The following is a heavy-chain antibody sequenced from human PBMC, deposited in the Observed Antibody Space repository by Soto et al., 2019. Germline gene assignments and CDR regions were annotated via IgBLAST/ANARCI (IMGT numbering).Heavy chain of an antibody. J-gene: IGHJ4*02. CDR2: ISGYNGNT. CDR1: GYTFSSHG. CDR3: ASWAGQGRDFGGPFDY. Sequence: QVQLVQSGAEVKKPGASVKVSCKASGYTFSSHGVSWVRRAPGQGLEWMGWISGYNGNTNYPQKLQGRVTMTTDTSTNTAYMELRSLRSDDTAVYYCASWAGQGRDFGGPFDYWGQGTLVTVSS. V-gene: IGHV1-18*04. D-gene: IGHD4-17*01.